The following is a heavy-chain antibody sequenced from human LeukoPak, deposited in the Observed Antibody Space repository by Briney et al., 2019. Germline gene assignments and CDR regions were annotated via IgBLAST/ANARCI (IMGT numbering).Heavy chain of an antibody. CDR2: ITTSGSTI. V-gene: IGHV3-11*04. D-gene: IGHD3-3*01. J-gene: IGHJ4*02. CDR3: AKGDGTYRFPARYYFDY. CDR1: GFTFRDYY. Sequence: GGSLRLSCAASGFTFRDYYMSWIRQAPGKGLECISYITTSGSTIYYADSVKGRFTISRDNAKNSLYLQMNSLRAEDTAVYYCAKGDGTYRFPARYYFDYWGQGTLVTVSS.